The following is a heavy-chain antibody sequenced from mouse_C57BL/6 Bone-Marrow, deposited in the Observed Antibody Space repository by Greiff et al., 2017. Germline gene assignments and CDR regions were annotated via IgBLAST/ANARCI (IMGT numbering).Heavy chain of an antibody. Sequence: QVQLQQPGAELVKPGASVKVSCKASGYTFTSYWMHWVKQRPGQGLEWIGRIHPSDSDTNYNQKFKGKATLTVDKSSSTASMQLSGLTSEDSAVYYCAIRGTSVVAEGFDYWGQGTTLTVSS. J-gene: IGHJ2*01. CDR1: GYTFTSYW. D-gene: IGHD1-1*01. CDR2: IHPSDSDT. V-gene: IGHV1-74*01. CDR3: AIRGTSVVAEGFDY.